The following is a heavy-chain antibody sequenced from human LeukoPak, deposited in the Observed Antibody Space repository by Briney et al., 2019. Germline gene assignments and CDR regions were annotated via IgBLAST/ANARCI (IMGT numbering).Heavy chain of an antibody. Sequence: SETLSLTCTVSADSVSSGGFYWSWIRQHPGKGLEWIGYTSYSGSTYYKPSLNSRITISVDTSKNQFSLKLSSVTAADTAVYYCARVRRTLTGYYYFDYWGQGTLVTVSS. V-gene: IGHV4-31*03. J-gene: IGHJ4*02. CDR2: TSYSGST. D-gene: IGHD3-9*01. CDR3: ARVRRTLTGYYYFDY. CDR1: ADSVSSGGFY.